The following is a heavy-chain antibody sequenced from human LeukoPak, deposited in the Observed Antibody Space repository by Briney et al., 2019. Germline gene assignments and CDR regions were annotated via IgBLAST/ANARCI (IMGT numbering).Heavy chain of an antibody. D-gene: IGHD6-13*01. V-gene: IGHV3-30*18. Sequence: PGGSLRLPCAGSGFTFSSYGFHWVRQAPGKGLEWVAVISYDGSNKYYADSVKGRFTISRDNSKNTLYLQMNSLRAEDTAVYYCAKRHAAAGKVYYDVDVWGQGTTVTVSS. J-gene: IGHJ6*02. CDR3: AKRHAAAGKVYYDVDV. CDR1: GFTFSSYG. CDR2: ISYDGSNK.